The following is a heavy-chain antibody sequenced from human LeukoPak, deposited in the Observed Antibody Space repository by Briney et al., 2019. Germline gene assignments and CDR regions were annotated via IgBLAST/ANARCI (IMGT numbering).Heavy chain of an antibody. CDR1: GFTFSSSW. CDR2: IKQDGSEK. D-gene: IGHD5-18*01. V-gene: IGHV3-7*01. Sequence: GGSLRLSCAASGFTFSSSWMTWVRQVPGKGLEWVANIKQDGSEKYYVDSVKGRFTISRDNAKNSLYLQMNSLRAEDTAVYYCARDRNTALDYWGQGTLVTVSS. CDR3: ARDRNTALDY. J-gene: IGHJ4*02.